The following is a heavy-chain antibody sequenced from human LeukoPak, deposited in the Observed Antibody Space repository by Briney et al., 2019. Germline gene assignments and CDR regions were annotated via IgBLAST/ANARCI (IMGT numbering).Heavy chain of an antibody. V-gene: IGHV1-46*01. CDR2: INPSGGAT. CDR1: GYTXTTYY. CDR3: ARGLGDEYFDY. D-gene: IGHD3-16*01. J-gene: IGHJ4*02. Sequence: ASVKVSCKASGYTXTTYYIHRVRQAPGLGLEWVGIINPSGGATTYAQKFQGRVTMTRDTSTSTVYMELSSLTSEDTAVYYCARGLGDEYFDYWGQGTLVTVSS.